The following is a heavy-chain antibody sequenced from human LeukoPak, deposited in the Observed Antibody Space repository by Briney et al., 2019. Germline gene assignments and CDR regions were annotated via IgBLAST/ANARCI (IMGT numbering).Heavy chain of an antibody. D-gene: IGHD6-19*01. J-gene: IGHJ4*02. CDR2: IIPILGIA. CDR3: ARADIAVAAPLDY. V-gene: IGHV1-69*02. CDR1: GGTFSSYT. Sequence: ASVKVSCKPSGGTFSSYTISWVRQAHGQGLEWMGTIIPILGIANYRQKFQGRVTITADKSTSTAYMELSSLRSEDTAVYYCARADIAVAAPLDYWGQGTLVTVSS.